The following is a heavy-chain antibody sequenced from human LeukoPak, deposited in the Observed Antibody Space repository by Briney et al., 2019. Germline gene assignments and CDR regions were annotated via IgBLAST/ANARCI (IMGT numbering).Heavy chain of an antibody. D-gene: IGHD3-16*02. J-gene: IGHJ4*02. CDR1: GGTFSSYA. CDR3: ARLYYDYVWGSYRPYYFDY. V-gene: IGHV1-18*01. Sequence: GASVKVSCKASGGTFSSYAISWVRQAPGQGLEWMGWISAYNGNTNYAQKLQGRVTMTTDTSTSTAYMELRSLRSDDTAVYYCARLYYDYVWGSYRPYYFDYWGQGTLVTVSS. CDR2: ISAYNGNT.